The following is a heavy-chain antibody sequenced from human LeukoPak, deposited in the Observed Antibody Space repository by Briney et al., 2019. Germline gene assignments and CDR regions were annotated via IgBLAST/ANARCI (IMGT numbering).Heavy chain of an antibody. V-gene: IGHV4-39*01. CDR2: IYYTGST. J-gene: IGHJ4*01. Sequence: SETLSLTCTVSGGSISSSTYYWAWLRQPPGQGLEWIGTIYYTGSTYYAPSLKSRLTISVDTSKNQFSLKLSSVTATDTAVCYCARRRGSGSQAFNDWGQGTLV. D-gene: IGHD3-10*01. CDR1: GGSISSSTYY. CDR3: ARRRGSGSQAFND.